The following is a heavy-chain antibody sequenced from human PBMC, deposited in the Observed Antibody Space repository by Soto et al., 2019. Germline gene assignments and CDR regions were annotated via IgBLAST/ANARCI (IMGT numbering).Heavy chain of an antibody. CDR3: ARRRYPGNWFDP. Sequence: QVQLQESGPGLVKPSETLSLTCTVSGGSISSYYWSWIRQPPGKGLEWIGYIYYSGSTNYNPSLKTRVTVSVDTSKNHCSLKVSSVTAADTAVYYCARRRYPGNWFDPWGQGTLVTVSS. V-gene: IGHV4-59*08. D-gene: IGHD2-15*01. CDR2: IYYSGST. J-gene: IGHJ5*02. CDR1: GGSISSYY.